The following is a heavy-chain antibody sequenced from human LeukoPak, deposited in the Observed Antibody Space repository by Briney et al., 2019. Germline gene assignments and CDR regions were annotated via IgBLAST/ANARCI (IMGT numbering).Heavy chain of an antibody. CDR1: GFTFSSSA. CDR2: IAHHGNNK. CDR3: AKDGSWSCTD. Sequence: GGSLRLSCGASGFTFSSSAMHWVRQGPGKGLEWVAYIAHHGNNKYYADSVKGRFTISRGNSKGSLYLQMNSLRADDTAVYYCAKDGSWSCTDWGQGTLVRVSS. D-gene: IGHD2-8*02. V-gene: IGHV3-30*02. J-gene: IGHJ4*02.